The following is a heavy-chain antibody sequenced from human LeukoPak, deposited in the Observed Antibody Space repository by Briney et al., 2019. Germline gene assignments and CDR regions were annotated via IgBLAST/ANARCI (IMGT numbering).Heavy chain of an antibody. J-gene: IGHJ4*02. CDR3: ASPKDPYYDSSGYYSY. CDR2: INPSGGST. Sequence: ASVKVSCKASGYTFTSYYMHWVRQAPGQGLEWMGIINPSGGSTSYAQKFQGRVTMTRDTSTSTVYMELSSLRSEDTAVYYCASPKDPYYDSSGYYSYWGQGTLVTVSS. V-gene: IGHV1-46*01. D-gene: IGHD3-22*01. CDR1: GYTFTSYY.